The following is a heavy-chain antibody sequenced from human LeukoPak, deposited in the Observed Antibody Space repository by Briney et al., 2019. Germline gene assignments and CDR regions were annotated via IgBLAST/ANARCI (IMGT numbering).Heavy chain of an antibody. V-gene: IGHV3-21*01. CDR2: ISRTSEYI. J-gene: IGHJ4*02. D-gene: IGHD3-16*01. Sequence: GSLRLSCAASGFTFSSYAMSWVRQAPGKGLEWVSSISRTSEYIHYAGSVRGRFAISRDNAKNSVYLQMNSLRAEDTVVYFCAGGGDFDYWGQGILVTVSA. CDR3: AGGGDFDY. CDR1: GFTFSSYA.